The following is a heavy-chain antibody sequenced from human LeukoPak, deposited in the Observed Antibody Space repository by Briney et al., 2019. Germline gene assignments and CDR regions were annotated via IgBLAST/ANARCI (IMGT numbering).Heavy chain of an antibody. J-gene: IGHJ5*02. Sequence: GESLKISCKASGYNFNTYWIGWVRQMPGKGPEWMGIIYPGDSDIRYSPSFQGQVTISADKSISTAYLQWSSLKASDTAMYYCARHRSAGSTYNWFDPWGQGTLVTVSS. CDR3: ARHRSAGSTYNWFDP. D-gene: IGHD1-7*01. CDR2: IYPGDSDI. CDR1: GYNFNTYW. V-gene: IGHV5-51*01.